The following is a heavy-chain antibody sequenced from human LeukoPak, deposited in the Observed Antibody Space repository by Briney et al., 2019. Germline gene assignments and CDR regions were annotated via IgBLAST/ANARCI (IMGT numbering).Heavy chain of an antibody. V-gene: IGHV4-59*01. CDR3: ARSLYTSYKYFHH. D-gene: IGHD3-16*01. CDR1: GDSISSYY. CDR2: IYFSGST. J-gene: IGHJ1*01. Sequence: SETLSLTCIVSGDSISSYYWSWIRQPPGKGLEWIGDIYFSGSTNYNPYLKSRVTISVDTSKNQFSLKLTSVTAADTAVYFCARSLYTSYKYFHHWGQGTLVTVSS.